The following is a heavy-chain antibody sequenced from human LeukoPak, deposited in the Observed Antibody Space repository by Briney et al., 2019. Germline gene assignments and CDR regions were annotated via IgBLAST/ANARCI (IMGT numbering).Heavy chain of an antibody. D-gene: IGHD2-2*02. CDR3: ARGGTIRGGAFDI. J-gene: IGHJ3*02. CDR2: ISSSGSTI. V-gene: IGHV3-48*04. Sequence: PGGSLRLSCAASGFTFSSYGMHWVRQAPGKGLEWVSYISSSGSTIYYADSVKGRFTISWDNARNSLFLQMSGLRAEDTAVYYWARGGTIRGGAFDIWGQGTMVTVSS. CDR1: GFTFSSYG.